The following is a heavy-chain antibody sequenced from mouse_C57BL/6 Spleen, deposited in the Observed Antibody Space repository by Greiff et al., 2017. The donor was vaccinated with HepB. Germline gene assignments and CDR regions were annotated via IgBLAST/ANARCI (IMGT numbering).Heavy chain of an antibody. CDR1: GYTFTSYW. CDR3: ARWGTNYGDV. CDR2: IYPSDSET. Sequence: QVQLKQPGAELVRPGSSVKLSCKASGYTFTSYWMDWVKQRPGQGLEWIGNIYPSDSETHYNQKFKDKATLTVDKSSSTAYMQLSSLTSEDSAVYYCARWGTNYGDVWGTGTTVTVSS. J-gene: IGHJ1*03. V-gene: IGHV1-61*01. D-gene: IGHD1-1*01.